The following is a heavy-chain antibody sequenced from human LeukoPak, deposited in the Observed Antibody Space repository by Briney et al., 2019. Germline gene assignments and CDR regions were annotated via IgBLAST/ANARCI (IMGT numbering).Heavy chain of an antibody. J-gene: IGHJ6*03. CDR2: IRHDGSDK. CDR3: ARKKSVYRSSSSTYYYMDV. D-gene: IGHD6-6*01. Sequence: GGSLRLSCAASGFTFSSYGVHWVRQAPGKGLEWVAFIRHDGSDKYYADSVKGRFTISRDNSKSTLYLQMNSLRAEDTAVYHCARKKSVYRSSSSTYYYMDVWGKGTTVTVSS. CDR1: GFTFSSYG. V-gene: IGHV3-30*02.